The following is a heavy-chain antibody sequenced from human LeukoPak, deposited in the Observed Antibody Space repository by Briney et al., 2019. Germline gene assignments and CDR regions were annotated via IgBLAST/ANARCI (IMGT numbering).Heavy chain of an antibody. J-gene: IGHJ5*02. Sequence: SETLSLTCTVSGGSISSYYWSWIRQPPGKGLEWIGYIYYSGSTNYNPSLKSRVTISVDTSKNQFSLKLSSVTAADTAVYYCARDISALTYYYDSSGYHGGWFDPWGQGTLVTVSS. CDR3: ARDISALTYYYDSSGYHGGWFDP. D-gene: IGHD3-22*01. CDR1: GGSISSYY. CDR2: IYYSGST. V-gene: IGHV4-59*01.